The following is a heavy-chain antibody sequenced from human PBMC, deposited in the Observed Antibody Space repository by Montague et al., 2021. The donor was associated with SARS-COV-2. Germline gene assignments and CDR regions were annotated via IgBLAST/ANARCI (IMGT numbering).Heavy chain of an antibody. D-gene: IGHD3-22*01. CDR2: INQCESP. CDR3: ASGLLTINMLVVVMAGASNWFDP. V-gene: IGHV4-34*01. CDR1: GGSISGYY. J-gene: IGHJ5*02. Sequence: SETLSLTCAVYGGSISGYYCGWIRKPPGKGLEWIGEINQCESPNYNPTPKRRVTISIDTSMNQISLTLTSVSAAATAVDYCASGLLTINMLVVVMAGASNWFDPWGQGTLVTVSS.